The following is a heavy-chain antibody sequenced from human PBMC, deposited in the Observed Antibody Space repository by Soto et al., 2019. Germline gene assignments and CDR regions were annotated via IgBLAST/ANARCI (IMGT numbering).Heavy chain of an antibody. CDR2: ISSSSSTI. J-gene: IGHJ4*02. V-gene: IGHV3-48*01. D-gene: IGHD6-13*01. CDR3: ARVALQSRQQLVPNYFDY. CDR1: GFTFSSYS. Sequence: GGSLRLSCASSGFTFSSYSMNWVRQAPGKGLEWVSYISSSSSTIYYADSVKGRFTISRDNAKNSLYLQMNSLRAEDTAVYYCARVALQSRQQLVPNYFDYWGQGTLVTVSS.